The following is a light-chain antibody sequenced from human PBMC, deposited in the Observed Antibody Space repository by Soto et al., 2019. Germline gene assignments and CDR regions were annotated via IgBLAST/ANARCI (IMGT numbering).Light chain of an antibody. CDR1: SSNTGSNA. J-gene: IGLJ3*02. CDR3: AAWGDSLNTWV. V-gene: IGLV1-44*01. CDR2: SDD. Sequence: QSVLTQPPSASGTPGQRVTISCSGSSSNTGSNAVSWYQHFPGTAPKVLIYSDDQLPSGVPDRFSGSKSGTSASLAISGLRAEDEADYFCAAWGDSLNTWVFGGGTKLTVL.